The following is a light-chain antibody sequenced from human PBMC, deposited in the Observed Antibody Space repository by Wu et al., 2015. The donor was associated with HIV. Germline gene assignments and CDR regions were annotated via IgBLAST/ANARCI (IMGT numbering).Light chain of an antibody. J-gene: IGKJ1*01. CDR2: KAS. V-gene: IGKV1-5*03. Sequence: DIQMTQSPSTLSASVGDRVTITCRASQSVGLWLAWYQQKPGKAPKLLIYKASSLDSGVPSRFSGSGSGTEFTLTISSLQPDDFATYYCQQCSNYPSTFGQGTKVEI. CDR3: QQCSNYPST. CDR1: QSVGLW.